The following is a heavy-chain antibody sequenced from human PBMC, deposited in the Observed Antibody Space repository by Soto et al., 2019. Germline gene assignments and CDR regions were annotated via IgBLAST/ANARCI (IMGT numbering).Heavy chain of an antibody. V-gene: IGHV1-69*01. D-gene: IGHD3-22*01. J-gene: IGHJ4*02. CDR2: IIPIFGTA. Sequence: SVKVSCTASGGTFSSYAISWVRQAPGQGLEWMGGIIPIFGTANYAQKFQGRVTITADESTSTAYMELSSLRSEDTAVYYCAKDLLWYYDSSGSYESPSWGQGTLVTVSS. CDR1: GGTFSSYA. CDR3: AKDLLWYYDSSGSYESPS.